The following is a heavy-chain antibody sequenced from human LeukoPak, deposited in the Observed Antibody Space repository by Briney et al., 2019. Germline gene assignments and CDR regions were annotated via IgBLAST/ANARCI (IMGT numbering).Heavy chain of an antibody. CDR3: AKYAPPTTVVTRFFDC. V-gene: IGHV3-23*01. CDR2: ISGSGDNT. J-gene: IGHJ4*02. Sequence: GGSLRLSCAASGFTFSSYAMSWVRQAPGKGLEWVSGISGSGDNTYYADSVKGRFTISRDNSKNTLYLQMNGLRAEDTAVYFCAKYAPPTTVVTRFFDCWGQGALVTVSS. CDR1: GFTFSSYA. D-gene: IGHD4-23*01.